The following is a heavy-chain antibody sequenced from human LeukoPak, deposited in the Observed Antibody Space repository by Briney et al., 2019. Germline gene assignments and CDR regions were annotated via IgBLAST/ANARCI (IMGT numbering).Heavy chain of an antibody. CDR1: VGSISSSSYY. V-gene: IGHV4-39*01. D-gene: IGHD3-22*01. CDR2: IYYSGST. CDR3: ATRNMIVASFDY. J-gene: IGHJ4*02. Sequence: PSETLSLTCTVSVGSISSSSYYWGWIRQPPGKGLGWIGSIYYSGSTYYNPSLKSRVTISVDTSKNQFSLKLSSVTAADTAVYYCATRNMIVASFDYWGQGTLVTVSS.